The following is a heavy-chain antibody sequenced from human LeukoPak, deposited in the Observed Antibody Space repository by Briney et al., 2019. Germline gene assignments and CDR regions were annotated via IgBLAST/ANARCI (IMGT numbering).Heavy chain of an antibody. CDR2: IYYSGST. CDR1: GGSISSYY. J-gene: IGHJ5*02. Sequence: SETLSLTCTVSGGSISSYYWSWIRQPPGKGLEWIGYIYYSGSTNYNPSLKSRVTISVDTSKNQFSLKLSSVTAADTAVYYCARDKYGDGGGYNWFDPWGQGILVTVSS. CDR3: ARDKYGDGGGYNWFDP. V-gene: IGHV4-59*12. D-gene: IGHD4-17*01.